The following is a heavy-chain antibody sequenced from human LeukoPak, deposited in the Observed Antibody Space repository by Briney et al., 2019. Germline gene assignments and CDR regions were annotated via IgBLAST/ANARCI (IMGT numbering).Heavy chain of an antibody. D-gene: IGHD2/OR15-2a*01. J-gene: IGHJ4*02. CDR3: AKGGKSDRNAFFTTKEKQLDY. V-gene: IGHV3-30*18. Sequence: GRSLRLSCAASGFTFSRHGMHWVRQAPGKGLEWVAVISYDGSNKHYADSVKGRFTISRDNSKNTLYLQMNSLRAEDTAVYYCAKGGKSDRNAFFTTKEKQLDYWGQGTLLTVSS. CDR2: ISYDGSNK. CDR1: GFTFSRHG.